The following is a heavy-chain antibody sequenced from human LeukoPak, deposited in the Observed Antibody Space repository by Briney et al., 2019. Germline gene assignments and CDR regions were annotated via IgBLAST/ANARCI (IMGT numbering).Heavy chain of an antibody. CDR3: AREVVRGVIITGQFDP. D-gene: IGHD3-10*01. CDR2: IYTSGST. V-gene: IGHV4-4*07. CDR1: GGSISSYY. J-gene: IGHJ5*02. Sequence: PSETLSLTCTVSGGSISSYYWSWIRQPAGKGLEWIGRIYTSGSTNYNPSLKSRVTISVDKSKNQFSLKLSSVTAADTAVYYCAREVVRGVIITGQFDPWGQGTLVTVSS.